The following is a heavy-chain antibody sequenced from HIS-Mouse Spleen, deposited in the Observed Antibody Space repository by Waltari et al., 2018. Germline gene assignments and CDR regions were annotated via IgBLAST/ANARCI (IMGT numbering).Heavy chain of an antibody. J-gene: IGHJ2*01. V-gene: IGHV4-39*07. CDR2: IYYSGST. Sequence: QLQLQESGPRLVKPSETLSLTCTVSGGSLSNSSYYWGWIRQPPGQGLEWIGSIYYSGSTYYNPSLKSRVTISVDTSKNQFSLKLSSVTAADTAVYYCAREIPYSSSWYDWYFDLWGRGTLVTVSS. CDR1: GGSLSNSSYY. CDR3: AREIPYSSSWYDWYFDL. D-gene: IGHD6-13*01.